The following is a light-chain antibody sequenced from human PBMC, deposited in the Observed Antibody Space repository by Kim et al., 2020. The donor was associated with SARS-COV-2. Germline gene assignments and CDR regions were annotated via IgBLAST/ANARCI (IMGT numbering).Light chain of an antibody. V-gene: IGLV6-57*01. CDR3: QSYDSSANWV. J-gene: IGLJ3*02. CDR2: EDN. Sequence: KTVTISGTRSGGRIASHYVQWYQHRPGSSPTTVIYEDNQRPSGVPDRFSGSIDRSSNSASLTISGLKTEDEADYYCQSYDSSANWVFGGGTQLTVL. CDR1: GGRIASHY.